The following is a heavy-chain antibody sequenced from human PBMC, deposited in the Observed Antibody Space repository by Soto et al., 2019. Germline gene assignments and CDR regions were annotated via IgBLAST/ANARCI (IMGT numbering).Heavy chain of an antibody. CDR3: ARDRQSITIFGVVPPDAFDI. J-gene: IGHJ3*02. Sequence: ASVKVSCKASGYTFTSYGISWVRQAPGQGLEWMGWISAYNGNTNYAQKLQGRVTMTPDTSTSTAYLELRSLRSDDTAVYYCARDRQSITIFGVVPPDAFDIWGQGTMVTVSS. D-gene: IGHD3-3*01. V-gene: IGHV1-18*01. CDR2: ISAYNGNT. CDR1: GYTFTSYG.